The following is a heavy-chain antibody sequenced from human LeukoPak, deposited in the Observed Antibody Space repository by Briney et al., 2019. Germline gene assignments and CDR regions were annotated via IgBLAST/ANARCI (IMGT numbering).Heavy chain of an antibody. V-gene: IGHV3-23*01. CDR1: GFTFSSYA. CDR2: ISGSGDGT. CDR3: AKQGAITAMLYYFDY. J-gene: IGHJ4*02. Sequence: GGSLRLSCAASGFTFSSYAMSWVRQAPGKGLEWVSAISGSGDGTYYAASVKGWFTISRDYSKNTLYLQMNSVRAEDTAVYYCAKQGAITAMLYYFDYWGQGTLVTVSS. D-gene: IGHD3-10*01.